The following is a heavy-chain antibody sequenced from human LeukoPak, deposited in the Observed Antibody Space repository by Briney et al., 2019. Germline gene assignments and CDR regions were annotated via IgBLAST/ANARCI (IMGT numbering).Heavy chain of an antibody. CDR1: GGSISSGGYY. Sequence: SETLSLTCTVSGGSISSGGYYWSWIRQHPGKGLEWIGYIHYSGSTYYNPSLKSRVTISVDTSKNQFSLKLSSVTAADTAVYYCARVVDYYDSSGYYYFDYWGQGTLVTVSS. CDR3: ARVVDYYDSSGYYYFDY. J-gene: IGHJ4*02. D-gene: IGHD3-22*01. CDR2: IHYSGST. V-gene: IGHV4-31*03.